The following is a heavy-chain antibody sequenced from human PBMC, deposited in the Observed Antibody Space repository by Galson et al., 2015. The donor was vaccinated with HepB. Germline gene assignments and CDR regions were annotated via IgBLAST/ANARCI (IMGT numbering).Heavy chain of an antibody. D-gene: IGHD3-10*01. Sequence: SLRLSCAASGFTFSSYAMHWVRQAPGKGLEWVAVISYDGSNKYYADSVKGRFTISRDNSKNTLYLQMNSLRAEDTAVYYCARDLPFPPRRFVPRKGEDYYYYGMDVWGQGTTVTVSS. CDR1: GFTFSSYA. CDR3: ARDLPFPPRRFVPRKGEDYYYYGMDV. V-gene: IGHV3-30-3*01. J-gene: IGHJ6*02. CDR2: ISYDGSNK.